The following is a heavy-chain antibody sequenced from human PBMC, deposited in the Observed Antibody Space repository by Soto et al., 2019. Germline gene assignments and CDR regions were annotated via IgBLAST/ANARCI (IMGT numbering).Heavy chain of an antibody. CDR1: GDTITDYY. V-gene: IGHV4-59*01. CDR2: IYHSGST. J-gene: IGHJ4*02. Sequence: SAPLSLTCTVSGDTITDYYWSWIRQSPGKGLEWIGYIYHSGSTYYNPSLKSRVTISIDTSKTQFSLKLSSVSAADTAVYYCARASRNYFDYWGQGTLVTVSS. CDR3: ARASRNYFDY.